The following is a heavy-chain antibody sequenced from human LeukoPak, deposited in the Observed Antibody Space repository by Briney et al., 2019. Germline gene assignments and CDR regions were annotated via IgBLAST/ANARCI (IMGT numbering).Heavy chain of an antibody. CDR3: AKGQYGSGIHSNWFDP. Sequence: GGSLRLSCAASGFTFDDYTMHWVRQAPGKGLEWVALISWDGGSTYYADSVKGRFTISRDNSKNSLYLQMNSLRTEDTALYSCAKGQYGSGIHSNWFDPWGQGTLVTVSS. V-gene: IGHV3-43*01. D-gene: IGHD3-10*01. J-gene: IGHJ5*02. CDR2: ISWDGGST. CDR1: GFTFDDYT.